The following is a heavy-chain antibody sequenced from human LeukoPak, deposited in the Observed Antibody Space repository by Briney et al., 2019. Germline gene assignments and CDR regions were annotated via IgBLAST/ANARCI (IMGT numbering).Heavy chain of an antibody. CDR1: GGSFSDFY. V-gene: IGHV4-34*01. D-gene: IGHD1-26*01. CDR2: INHSGDT. Sequence: SDTLSLTCAVYGGSFSDFYWSWIRQPPGKGLEWIGEINHSGDTNYNPSLMRRVTISVDTSKNQFSLKVNSVTAADTAVYYCARGEVGTTSHLLHYWGQGTLVCVSS. J-gene: IGHJ4*02. CDR3: ARGEVGTTSHLLHY.